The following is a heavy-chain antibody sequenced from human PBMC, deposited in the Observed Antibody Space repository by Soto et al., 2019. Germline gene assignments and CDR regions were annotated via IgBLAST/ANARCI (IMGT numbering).Heavy chain of an antibody. V-gene: IGHV4-34*01. J-gene: IGHJ5*02. Sequence: SETLSLTCAVYGGSFSGYYWTWIRQPPGTGLEWIGEINHSGSTNYNPSLKSRVTISVDTSKNQFSLKLTSVTAADTAVYYCARQASGYYYGWLDPWGQGTLVTVSS. D-gene: IGHD3-22*01. CDR2: INHSGST. CDR1: GGSFSGYY. CDR3: ARQASGYYYGWLDP.